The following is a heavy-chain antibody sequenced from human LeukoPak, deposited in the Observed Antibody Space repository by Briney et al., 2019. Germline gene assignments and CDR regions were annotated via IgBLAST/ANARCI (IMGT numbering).Heavy chain of an antibody. CDR1: GGSFSGYY. CDR2: INHSGST. CDR3: ARGLVDAPSSSSLVPDYYYYGMDV. V-gene: IGHV4-34*01. D-gene: IGHD6-6*01. Sequence: PSETLSLTCAVYGGSFSGYYWSWIRQPPGKGLEWIGEINHSGSTNYNPSLKSRVTISVDTSKNQFSLKLSSVTAADTAVYYCARGLVDAPSSSSLVPDYYYYGMDVWGQGTTVTVSS. J-gene: IGHJ6*02.